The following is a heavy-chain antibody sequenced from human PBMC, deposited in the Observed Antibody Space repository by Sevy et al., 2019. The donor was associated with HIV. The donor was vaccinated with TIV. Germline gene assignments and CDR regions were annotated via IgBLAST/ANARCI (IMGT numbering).Heavy chain of an antibody. CDR2: MWYDGSNK. Sequence: GGSLRLSCAASGFTFSSYGMHWVRQAPGKGLEWVAVMWYDGSNKYYADSVKGRFTISRDNSKNTLYLQMNSLRAEETAVYYCARDGTYYYGSGSYYLDYWGQGTLVTVSS. V-gene: IGHV3-33*01. CDR3: ARDGTYYYGSGSYYLDY. J-gene: IGHJ4*02. CDR1: GFTFSSYG. D-gene: IGHD3-10*01.